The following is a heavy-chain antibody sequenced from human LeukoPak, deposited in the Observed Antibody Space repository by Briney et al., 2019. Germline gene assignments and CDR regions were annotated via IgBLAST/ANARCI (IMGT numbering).Heavy chain of an antibody. CDR1: GGSFSGYY. CDR2: INHSGST. CDR3: ARGMDYYYYMDV. V-gene: IGHV4-34*01. J-gene: IGHJ6*03. Sequence: SETLSLTCAVYGGSFSGYYWSWIHQPPGKGLEWIGEINHSGSTNYNPSLKSRVTISVDTSKNQFSLKLSSVTAADTAVYYCARGMDYYYYMDVWGKGTTVTVSS.